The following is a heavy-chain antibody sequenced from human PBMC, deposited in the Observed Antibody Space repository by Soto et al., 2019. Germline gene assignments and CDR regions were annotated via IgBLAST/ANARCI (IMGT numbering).Heavy chain of an antibody. Sequence: GGSLRLSCAASGFTFSSYAMHWVRQAPGKGLEWVAVISYDGSNKYYADSVKGRFTISRDNSKNTLYLQMNSLRAEDTAVYYCARDPYGSGSNWFDPWGQGTLVTVSS. D-gene: IGHD6-19*01. CDR3: ARDPYGSGSNWFDP. CDR1: GFTFSSYA. V-gene: IGHV3-30-3*01. J-gene: IGHJ5*02. CDR2: ISYDGSNK.